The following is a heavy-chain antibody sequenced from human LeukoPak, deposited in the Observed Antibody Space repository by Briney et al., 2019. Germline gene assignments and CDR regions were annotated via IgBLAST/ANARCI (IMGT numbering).Heavy chain of an antibody. CDR2: ISTYNGNT. V-gene: IGHV1-18*01. CDR1: GYTFSSYS. CDR3: AKDRWRDGSSSFDN. J-gene: IGHJ4*02. D-gene: IGHD6-6*01. Sequence: GASVKVSCKASGYTFSSYSINWVRQAPGQELEWMGWISTYNGNTNYAQKLQGRITMTTDTSTSTAYMELRSLRSDDTAVYYCAKDRWRDGSSSFDNWGQGTLVTVSS.